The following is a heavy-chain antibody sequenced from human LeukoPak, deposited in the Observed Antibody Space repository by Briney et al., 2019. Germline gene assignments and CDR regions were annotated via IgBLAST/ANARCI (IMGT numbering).Heavy chain of an antibody. J-gene: IGHJ3*02. Sequence: ASVKVSCKASGYNFDRYGISWVRQAPGQGLEWLGWIGAFNGNTNYAQNLQGRVTMTADTSTTTAYMELRSLSSDDTAMYYCARDFLSYDGSENHFEDTFDIWGQGTMVTVSS. CDR3: ARDFLSYDGSENHFEDTFDI. V-gene: IGHV1-18*01. D-gene: IGHD3-22*01. CDR2: IGAFNGNT. CDR1: GYNFDRYG.